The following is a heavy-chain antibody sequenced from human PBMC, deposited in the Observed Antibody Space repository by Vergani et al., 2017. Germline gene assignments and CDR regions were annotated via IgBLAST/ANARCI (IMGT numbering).Heavy chain of an antibody. D-gene: IGHD2-21*01. J-gene: IGHJ4*03. V-gene: IGHV7-4-1*02. CDR3: AREGGPHSI. CDR2: INTNNGDP. CDR1: GYTFNTYA. Sequence: QVLVVQSGSEFKKPGASVKVSCKTSGYTFNTYAICWVRQAPGQGLEWMGWINTNNGDPTYDQYFTGRFIFSLDTSASTAYLEINKLKPEDTAFYYCAREGGPHSIWGQGTLVTVSS.